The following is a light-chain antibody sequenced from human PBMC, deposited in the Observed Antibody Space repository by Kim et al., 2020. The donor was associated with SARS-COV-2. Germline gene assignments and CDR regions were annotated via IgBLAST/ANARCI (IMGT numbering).Light chain of an antibody. V-gene: IGKV1-39*01. CDR3: QQSHTAPSLT. Sequence: DIQMTPSPPSLSASVGDRVTIVCRASQSISTYLNWYQQKPGKAPKLLIYAASNLQSGVPSRFSGSGSGTDFTLTISSLQPEDFATYYCQQSHTAPSLTFGGGTKVDIK. J-gene: IGKJ4*01. CDR2: AAS. CDR1: QSISTY.